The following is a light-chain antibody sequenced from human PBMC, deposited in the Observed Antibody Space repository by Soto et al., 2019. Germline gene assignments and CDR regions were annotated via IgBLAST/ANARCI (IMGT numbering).Light chain of an antibody. CDR3: QQYNDWRT. Sequence: EIVMTQSPATLSVSPGERATLSCRASQSVGSNLAWYLQKPGQAPRPLIYGASTRAPGVPARFSGSGSGTEFTLTISSLQSEDLAVYYCQQYNDWRTFGQGTKVEIK. V-gene: IGKV3-15*01. CDR1: QSVGSN. J-gene: IGKJ1*01. CDR2: GAS.